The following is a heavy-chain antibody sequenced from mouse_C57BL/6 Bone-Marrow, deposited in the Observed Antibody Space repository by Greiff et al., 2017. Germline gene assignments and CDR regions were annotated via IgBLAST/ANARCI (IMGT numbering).Heavy chain of an antibody. CDR2: ISSGGSYT. CDR3: ARSRLYYSNPWFAD. V-gene: IGHV5-6*02. J-gene: IGHJ3*01. Sequence: VKLMESGGDLVKPGGSLKLSCAASGFTFSSYGMSLVRQTPDKRLEWVATISSGGSYTYSPDSVKGRFTISRDNAKNTLYLQMSRLKSEDTAMYYWARSRLYYSNPWFADWGKGTLVTVSA. CDR1: GFTFSSYG. D-gene: IGHD2-5*01.